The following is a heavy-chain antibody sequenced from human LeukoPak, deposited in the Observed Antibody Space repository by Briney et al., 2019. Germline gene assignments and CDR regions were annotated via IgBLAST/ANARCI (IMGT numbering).Heavy chain of an antibody. J-gene: IGHJ4*02. V-gene: IGHV4-4*07. CDR1: GGSISSYY. Sequence: KASETLSLTCTVSGGSISSYYWTWIRQPAGKGLEWIGRIYTTGSTNYNPALNSRVTMSVDTSKNQFSLKLSSVTAADTAVYYCARQIAGAGKAGFDYWGQGTLVTVSS. CDR2: IYTTGST. CDR3: ARQIAGAGKAGFDY. D-gene: IGHD6-19*01.